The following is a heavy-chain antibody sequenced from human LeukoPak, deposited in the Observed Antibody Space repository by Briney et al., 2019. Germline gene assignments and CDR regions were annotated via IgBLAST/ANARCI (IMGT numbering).Heavy chain of an antibody. CDR1: GFTFSSYG. CDR2: IRYDGSNK. V-gene: IGHV3-30*02. CDR3: ARDKTPSRYYYYYYMDV. Sequence: GGSLRLSCAASGFTFSSYGMHWVRQAPGKGLEWVAFIRYDGSNKYYADSVKGRFTISRDNSKNTLYLQMNSLRAEDTAVYYCARDKTPSRYYYYYYMDVWGKGTTVTVSS. D-gene: IGHD2-15*01. J-gene: IGHJ6*03.